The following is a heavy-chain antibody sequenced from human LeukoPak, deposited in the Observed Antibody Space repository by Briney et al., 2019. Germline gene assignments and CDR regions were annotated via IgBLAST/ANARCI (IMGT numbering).Heavy chain of an antibody. J-gene: IGHJ3*02. CDR2: INPSGGST. CDR3: ARDFHTTYLPPDDAFDI. V-gene: IGHV1-46*01. Sequence: ASVKVSCKASGYTFTSYYMHWARQAPGQGLEWMGIINPSGGSTSYAQKFQGRVTMTRDTSTSTVYMELSSLRSEDTAVYYCARDFHTTYLPPDDAFDIWGQGTMVTVSS. CDR1: GYTFTSYY. D-gene: IGHD1-14*01.